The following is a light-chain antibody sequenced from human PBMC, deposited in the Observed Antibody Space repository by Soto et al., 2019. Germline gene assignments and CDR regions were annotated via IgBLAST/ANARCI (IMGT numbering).Light chain of an antibody. CDR2: DAS. CDR3: QHYDNLPRVT. CDR1: QDISNY. V-gene: IGKV1-33*01. J-gene: IGKJ3*01. Sequence: DIQMTQSPSSLSASVGDRVTITCQASQDISNYLIWYQQNPGKAPKLLIYDASNLETGVPSRFSGSGSGTDFILTISSLQPEDTGTYYCQHYDNLPRVTFGPGTKVEIK.